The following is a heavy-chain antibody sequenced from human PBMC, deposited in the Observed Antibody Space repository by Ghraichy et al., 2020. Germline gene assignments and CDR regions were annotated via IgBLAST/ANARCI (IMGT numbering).Heavy chain of an antibody. CDR2: ISANNGHT. J-gene: IGHJ4*02. D-gene: IGHD6-19*01. CDR3: ARPIAVSGHFFDF. Sequence: ASVKVSCTASGFMFSSYGLSWVRQDPGQGLEWMGWISANNGHTNYAEKFQHRVTMTTDMSTSTTYMELRSLRSDDTAVYYCARPIAVSGHFFDFWGQGTLVAVSS. CDR1: GFMFSSYG. V-gene: IGHV1-18*01.